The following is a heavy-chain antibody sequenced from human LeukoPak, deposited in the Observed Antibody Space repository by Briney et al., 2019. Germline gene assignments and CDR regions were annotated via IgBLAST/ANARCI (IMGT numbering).Heavy chain of an antibody. D-gene: IGHD3-10*01. V-gene: IGHV4-4*07. J-gene: IGHJ6*03. CDR2: IYTSGST. CDR3: ARGAALWFGELPRYYYYYYYMDV. Sequence: SETLSLTCTVSGGSIRNYYWSWIRQPAGKGLEWIGRIYTSGSTNYNPSLKSRVTMSVDTSINQFSLKLSSVTAADTAVYYCARGAALWFGELPRYYYYYYYMDVWGKGTTVTVSS. CDR1: GGSIRNYY.